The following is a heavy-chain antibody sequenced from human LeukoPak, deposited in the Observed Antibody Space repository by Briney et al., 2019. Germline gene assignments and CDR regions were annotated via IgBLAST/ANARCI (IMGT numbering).Heavy chain of an antibody. J-gene: IGHJ6*03. CDR3: ARDGGALRRMYYYYYYMDV. CDR1: GFTFSTYW. Sequence: GGSLRLSCAASGFTFSTYWMSWVRQAPGKGLEWVANIKQDGSEKYYVDSVKGRFTISRDNARNSLYLQMNSLRAEDTAVYYCARDGGALRRMYYYYYYMDVWGKGTTVPVSS. V-gene: IGHV3-7*01. D-gene: IGHD4-23*01. CDR2: IKQDGSEK.